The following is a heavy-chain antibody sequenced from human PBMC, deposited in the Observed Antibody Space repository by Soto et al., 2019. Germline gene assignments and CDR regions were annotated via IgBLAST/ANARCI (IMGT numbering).Heavy chain of an antibody. V-gene: IGHV3-7*03. D-gene: IGHD3-10*01. CDR1: GFRFSLFW. J-gene: IGHJ4*02. Sequence: GGSLRLSCAASGFRFSLFWMSWVRQTPGKGLEWVANINEDGSEKFFADSVKGRFTVSRDNAKNSLSLQMNSLTADHTAVYYCARTVLPQSSYYFDYCGQRTLVTVSS. CDR2: INEDGSEK. CDR3: ARTVLPQSSYYFDY.